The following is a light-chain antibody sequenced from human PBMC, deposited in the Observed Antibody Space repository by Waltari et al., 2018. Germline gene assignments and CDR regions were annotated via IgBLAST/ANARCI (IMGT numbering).Light chain of an antibody. V-gene: IGKV4-1*01. J-gene: IGKJ1*01. CDR1: QSVLYSSNNKNY. Sequence: IVMTQSPDSLAVSLGERATINCKSSQSVLYSSNNKNYLAWYQQKPGQPPKLLIYWASTRESGVPDRFSGSGSGTDFTLTISSLQAEDVAVYYCQQYYSPVTFGQGTKVEIK. CDR3: QQYYSPVT. CDR2: WAS.